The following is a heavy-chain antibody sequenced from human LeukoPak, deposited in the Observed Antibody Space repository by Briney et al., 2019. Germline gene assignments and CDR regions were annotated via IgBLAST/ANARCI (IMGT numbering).Heavy chain of an antibody. D-gene: IGHD3-10*01. J-gene: IGHJ6*03. CDR3: ARGRSDRLWFGESIRNSYYYMDV. Sequence: GASVTVSCKASGYTFTDYYMHWVRQAPGQGLEWMGWINPKSGGTNYAQKFQGRVTMTRDTSISTVYMELSRLRSDDTAVYYCARGRSDRLWFGESIRNSYYYMDVWGKGTTVTISS. V-gene: IGHV1-2*02. CDR1: GYTFTDYY. CDR2: INPKSGGT.